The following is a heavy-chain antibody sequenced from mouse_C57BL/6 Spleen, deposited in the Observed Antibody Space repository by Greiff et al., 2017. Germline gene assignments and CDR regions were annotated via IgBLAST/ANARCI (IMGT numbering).Heavy chain of an antibody. Sequence: VQLQQSGAELVRPGTSVKVSCKASGYAFTNYLIEWVKQRPGQGLEWIGVINPGSGGTNYNEKFKGKATLTADKSSSTAYMQLSSLTSEDSAVYFGAGSKLGLLDYWGQGTTLTVSS. CDR1: GYAFTNYL. J-gene: IGHJ2*01. V-gene: IGHV1-54*01. D-gene: IGHD4-1*01. CDR2: INPGSGGT. CDR3: AGSKLGLLDY.